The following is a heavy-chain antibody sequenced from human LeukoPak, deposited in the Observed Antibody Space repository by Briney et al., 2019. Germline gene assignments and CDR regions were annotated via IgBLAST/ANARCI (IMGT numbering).Heavy chain of an antibody. D-gene: IGHD2-2*03. CDR1: GGSFSGYY. Sequence: SETLSLTCAVYGGSFSGYYWSWIRQPPGKGLEWIGEINHSGSTNYNPSLKSRVTISVDTSKNQFSLKLSSVTAADTAVYYCARVVRGYCSSTSCYPSRNYYYYGMDVWGQGTTVTVSS. CDR3: ARVVRGYCSSTSCYPSRNYYYYGMDV. V-gene: IGHV4-34*01. J-gene: IGHJ6*02. CDR2: INHSGST.